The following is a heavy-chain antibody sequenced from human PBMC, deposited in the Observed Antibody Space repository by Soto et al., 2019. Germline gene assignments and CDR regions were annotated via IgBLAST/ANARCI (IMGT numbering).Heavy chain of an antibody. CDR3: ARAPILVSVTLHENYFDS. Sequence: SGKVSCKASGGTFISYAISLLLQAPVQVLEWMGGIIPIFGTANYAQKFQGRVTIIADESTNTVYMELSNLRSADTGVYYCARAPILVSVTLHENYFDSWGQGTLVTVSS. V-gene: IGHV1-69*13. D-gene: IGHD2-21*02. J-gene: IGHJ4*02. CDR1: GGTFISYA. CDR2: IIPIFGTA.